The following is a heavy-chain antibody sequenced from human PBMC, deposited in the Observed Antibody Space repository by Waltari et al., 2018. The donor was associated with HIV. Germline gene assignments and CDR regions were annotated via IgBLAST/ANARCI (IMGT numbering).Heavy chain of an antibody. D-gene: IGHD5-18*01. CDR2: ISAYNGNT. CDR3: ARLPSSYTAMGDFDY. Sequence: QVPLVQSGAEVKKPGASVKVPCQASGYTFPSYVIRWVRQAPGQGLEWMGWISAYNGNTNYAQKLQGRVTMTTDTSTSTAYMELRSLRSDDTAVYYCARLPSSYTAMGDFDYWGQGTLVTVSS. V-gene: IGHV1-18*01. CDR1: GYTFPSYV. J-gene: IGHJ4*02.